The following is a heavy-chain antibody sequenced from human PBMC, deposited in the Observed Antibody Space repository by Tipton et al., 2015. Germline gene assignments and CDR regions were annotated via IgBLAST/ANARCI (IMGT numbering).Heavy chain of an antibody. CDR3: VKEHISGWPALDY. D-gene: IGHD6-19*01. J-gene: IGHJ4*02. Sequence: SLRLSCAASGFKFSTYSIHWVRQRPGKGLEWVSVISGNGRAIQYADSVKGRFIVSRDNGKNFVYLQMNSLRKEDTALYHCVKEHISGWPALDYWGQGTLVTVSS. CDR2: ISGNGRAI. V-gene: IGHV3-43*01. CDR1: GFKFSTYS.